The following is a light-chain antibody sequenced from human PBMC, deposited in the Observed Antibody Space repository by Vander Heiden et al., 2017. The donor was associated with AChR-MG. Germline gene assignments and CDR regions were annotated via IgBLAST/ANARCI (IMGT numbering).Light chain of an antibody. V-gene: IGLV1-40*01. CDR3: QSYDSSLSGSV. CDR2: DNT. J-gene: IGLJ3*02. Sequence: QSVLTQPPSVSGAPGQRVTISCIGSSSNIGAGYDVHWYQQLPGTVPKLLIYDNTYRPSGVPDRFSGSKSATSASLAITGLQAEDEADYYCQSYDSSLSGSVFGGGTKLTVL. CDR1: SSNIGAGYD.